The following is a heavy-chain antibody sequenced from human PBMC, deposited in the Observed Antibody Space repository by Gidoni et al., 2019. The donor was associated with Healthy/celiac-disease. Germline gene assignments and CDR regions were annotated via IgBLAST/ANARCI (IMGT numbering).Heavy chain of an antibody. V-gene: IGHV4-59*08. CDR3: ARMGYSSSWHLDY. D-gene: IGHD6-13*01. CDR2: IYYSGST. J-gene: IGHJ4*02. CDR1: GGSISSYY. Sequence: QVQLQESGPGLVKPSETLSLPCTVSGGSISSYYWSWIRQPPGKGLEWIGYIYYSGSTNYNPSLKSRVTISVDTSKNQFSLKLSSVTAADTAVYYCARMGYSSSWHLDYWGQGTLVTVSS.